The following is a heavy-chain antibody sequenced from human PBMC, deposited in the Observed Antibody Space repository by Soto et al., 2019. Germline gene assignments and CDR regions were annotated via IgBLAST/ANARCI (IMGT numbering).Heavy chain of an antibody. J-gene: IGHJ4*02. CDR2: IWYDGSNK. Sequence: QVQLVESGGGVVQPGRSLRLSCAASGFTFSSYAMHWVRQAPGNGLEWVAVIWYDGSNKNYADSVKGRFTISRDNSKNTRYLQMNSLRTEDTAVYYCAKARHGSGTYSYFDYWGQGILVTVSS. V-gene: IGHV3-30*18. CDR1: GFTFSSYA. CDR3: AKARHGSGTYSYFDY. D-gene: IGHD3-10*01.